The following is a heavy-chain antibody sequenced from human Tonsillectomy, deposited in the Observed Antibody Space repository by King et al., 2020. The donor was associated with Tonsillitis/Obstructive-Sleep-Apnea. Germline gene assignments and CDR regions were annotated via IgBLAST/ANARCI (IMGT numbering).Heavy chain of an antibody. CDR1: GFSFSSYD. J-gene: IGHJ6*03. CDR3: AREVSVVRSSTTTRDYYYYMDV. Sequence: ESGGGLVQPGGSLRLSCAASGFSFSSYDMHWVRQAPGKGLEWVSAIGPAGDTYYAGSVKGRFTVSRENAKNSLYLQMNSLRAGDSAVYYCAREVSVVRSSTTTRDYYYYMDVWGKGTTVTVSS. V-gene: IGHV3-13*01. CDR2: IGPAGDT. D-gene: IGHD2-2*01.